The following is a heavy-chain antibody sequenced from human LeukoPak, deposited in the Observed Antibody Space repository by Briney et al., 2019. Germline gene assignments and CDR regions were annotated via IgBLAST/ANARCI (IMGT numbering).Heavy chain of an antibody. CDR2: ISYSGST. D-gene: IGHD3-22*01. V-gene: IGHV4-59*11. Sequence: SETLSLTCTVSGGSCSTHYWSWIRQRPGKGLEWIGYISYSGSTNYNPSLKSRVTISIDTSKNEVSLMLTSVTAADTAVYYCASDSISMNAFDAWGQGTMVTVSS. J-gene: IGHJ3*01. CDR1: GGSCSTHY. CDR3: ASDSISMNAFDA.